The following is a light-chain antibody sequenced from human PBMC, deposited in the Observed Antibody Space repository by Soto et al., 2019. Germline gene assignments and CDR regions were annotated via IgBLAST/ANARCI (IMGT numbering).Light chain of an antibody. CDR3: QRSYSTPPT. CDR1: QSISSS. V-gene: IGKV1-39*01. Sequence: DIQMTQSPSSLSASVGDRVTITCRASQSISSSFNWYQQKPGKAPKLLIYAASSLQSGVPSRFSGSGAGTDFALAISSLQPEDFATYYCQRSYSTPPTFGQGTKVEIK. CDR2: AAS. J-gene: IGKJ1*01.